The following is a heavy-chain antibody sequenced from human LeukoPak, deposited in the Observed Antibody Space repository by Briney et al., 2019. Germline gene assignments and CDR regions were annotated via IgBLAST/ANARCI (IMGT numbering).Heavy chain of an antibody. CDR2: ISYSGST. CDR3: ARHLELYFFDY. CDR1: GGSISSGGYS. J-gene: IGHJ4*02. D-gene: IGHD3-10*01. Sequence: SETLSLTCAVSGGSISSGGYSWSWIRQPPGKGLEWIGYISYSGSTNYNPSLKSRVTISADTSKNQVSLTLSSVTAADTAVYYCARHLELYFFDYWGQGTLVTVSS. V-gene: IGHV4-61*08.